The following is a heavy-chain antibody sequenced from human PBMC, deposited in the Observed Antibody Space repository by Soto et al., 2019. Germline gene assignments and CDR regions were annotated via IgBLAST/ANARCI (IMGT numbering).Heavy chain of an antibody. V-gene: IGHV4-39*01. CDR1: GGSITGGDYY. D-gene: IGHD2-15*01. CDR2: IFYSGST. J-gene: IGHJ6*02. CDR3: ARHLTYCSAGSCYSDFPYYGMDV. Sequence: SETLSLTCTVSGGSITGGDYYWSWIRQPPGKGLEWIRNIFYSGSTSYNPSLRSRVTISVDTSKNQFSVKLSSVTAADTAVYYCARHLTYCSAGSCYSDFPYYGMDVWGQGTTVTVSS.